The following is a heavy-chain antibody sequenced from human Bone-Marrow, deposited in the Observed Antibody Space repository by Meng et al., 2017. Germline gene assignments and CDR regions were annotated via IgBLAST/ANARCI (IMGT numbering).Heavy chain of an antibody. CDR1: GFTFSSYW. J-gene: IGHJ4*02. CDR3: VRDGTHPLNY. D-gene: IGHD1-26*01. V-gene: IGHV3-7*01. CDR2: IKQDGSEK. Sequence: GGSLRLSCAVSGFTFSSYWMSWVRQAPGKGLEWVANIKQDGSEKHYVDSVKGRFSISRDNDKNSLYLQMESLRAEDTALYYCVRDGTHPLNYWGQGTLVTVSS.